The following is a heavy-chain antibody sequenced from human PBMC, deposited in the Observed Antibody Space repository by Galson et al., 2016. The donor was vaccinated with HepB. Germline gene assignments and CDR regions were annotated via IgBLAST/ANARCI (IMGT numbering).Heavy chain of an antibody. CDR3: ARQIYVTVPHPFDC. CDR1: GFTFSRFG. J-gene: IGHJ4*02. Sequence: SLRLSCAASGFTFSRFGMNWVRQSPGKGLEWVSSLGHSGGSIYYADSVKGRFTISRDNAKNSLYLHMTSLRAEDTAIYYCARQIYVTVPHPFDCWGQGTLVTVSS. V-gene: IGHV3-21*04. CDR2: LGHSGGSI. D-gene: IGHD4-17*01.